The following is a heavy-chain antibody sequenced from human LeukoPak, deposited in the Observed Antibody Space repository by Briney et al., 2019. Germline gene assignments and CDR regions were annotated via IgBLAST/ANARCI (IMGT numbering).Heavy chain of an antibody. V-gene: IGHV1-2*04. D-gene: IGHD3-10*01. CDR3: ARDWSSGSGSQEAFDI. CDR1: GYTFTGYY. Sequence: GASVKVSCKASGYTFTGYYMHWVRQAPGQGLEWMGWINPNSGGTNYAQKFQGWVTMTRDTSISTAYMELSRLRSDDTAVYYCARDWSSGSGSQEAFDIWGQGTMVTVSS. J-gene: IGHJ3*02. CDR2: INPNSGGT.